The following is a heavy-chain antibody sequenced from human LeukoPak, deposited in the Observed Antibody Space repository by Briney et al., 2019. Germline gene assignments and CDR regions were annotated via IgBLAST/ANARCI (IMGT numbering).Heavy chain of an antibody. V-gene: IGHV3-23*01. CDR1: GFSLSNYA. D-gene: IGHD1-26*01. CDR2: ISGSG. CDR3: ARDGHSGSYYRLYYFFMDV. Sequence: GGSLRLSCAASGFSLSNYAMSWVRQAPGKRLEWVSGISGSGYNADSVKGRFIISRDNSKNTLYLQMNNLRAEDTAVYYCARDGHSGSYYRLYYFFMDVWGKGTTVTVSS. J-gene: IGHJ6*03.